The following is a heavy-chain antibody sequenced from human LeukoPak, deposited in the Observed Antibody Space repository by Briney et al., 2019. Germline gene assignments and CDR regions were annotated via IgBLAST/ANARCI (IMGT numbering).Heavy chain of an antibody. CDR1: GGSFSGYY. V-gene: IGHV4-34*01. CDR3: ARGLRQPRHYYYYMDV. J-gene: IGHJ6*03. D-gene: IGHD1-1*01. CDR2: INHSGST. Sequence: WETLSLTCAVYGGSFSGYYWSWIRQPPGKGLEWIGEINHSGSTNYNPSLTSRVTISVDTSKNQFSLKLSSVTAADTAVYYCARGLRQPRHYYYYMDVWGKGTTVTVSS.